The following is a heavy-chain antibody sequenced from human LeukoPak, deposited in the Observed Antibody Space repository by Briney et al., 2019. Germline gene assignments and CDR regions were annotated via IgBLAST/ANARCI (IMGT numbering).Heavy chain of an antibody. J-gene: IGHJ4*02. CDR2: IYYSGST. CDR3: ARQGFGSSYFDY. D-gene: IGHD3-16*01. Sequence: SETLSLTCTVSGGSISSSSYYWGWIRQPPGKGLEWIGSIYYSGSTYYNPSLKSRVTISVDTSKNQFSLKLSSVTAADTAVYYCARQGFGSSYFDYWGQGTLVTVSS. CDR1: GGSISSSSYY. V-gene: IGHV4-39*01.